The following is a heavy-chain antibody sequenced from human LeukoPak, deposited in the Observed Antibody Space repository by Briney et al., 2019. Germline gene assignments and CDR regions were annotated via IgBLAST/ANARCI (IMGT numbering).Heavy chain of an antibody. CDR1: GFTASSNY. D-gene: IGHD6-13*01. CDR3: ARDSRQQLVLTAGYYFDY. Sequence: GGSLRLSCAASGFTASSNYMSWVRQAPGKGLEWVSVIYSGGSTYYADSVKGRFTISRDNSKNTLYLQMNSLRAEDTAVYYCARDSRQQLVLTAGYYFDYWGQGTLVTVSS. J-gene: IGHJ4*02. CDR2: IYSGGST. V-gene: IGHV3-66*01.